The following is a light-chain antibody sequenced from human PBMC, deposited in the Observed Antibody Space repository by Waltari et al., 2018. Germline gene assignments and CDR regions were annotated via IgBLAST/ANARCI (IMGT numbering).Light chain of an antibody. V-gene: IGLV3-1*01. Sequence: SYELTQPPSVSVSPGQTASISCSGEKLGDKHVSWYQQRAGQSPVAVIYQDTKRPSGTPERFSGSSAGNTATLTISGTQSVDEAHDHCQTWDTDTARVVFGGGTRLTVL. J-gene: IGLJ2*01. CDR3: QTWDTDTARVV. CDR2: QDT. CDR1: KLGDKH.